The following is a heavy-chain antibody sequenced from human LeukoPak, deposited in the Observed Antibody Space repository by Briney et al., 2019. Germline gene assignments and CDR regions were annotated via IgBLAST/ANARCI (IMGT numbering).Heavy chain of an antibody. D-gene: IGHD1-1*01. Sequence: GGSLRLSCAASGFTFSSFDMHWVRQPTGQGLDWVSTIGTASDTYNPGSVEGRFTLSRDNAKNSLYLQMNSLTAGDAAVYYCARGPPRGKYYYMDVWGKGTTVTVSS. CDR1: GFTFSSFD. CDR3: ARGPPRGKYYYMDV. CDR2: IGTASDT. J-gene: IGHJ6*03. V-gene: IGHV3-13*01.